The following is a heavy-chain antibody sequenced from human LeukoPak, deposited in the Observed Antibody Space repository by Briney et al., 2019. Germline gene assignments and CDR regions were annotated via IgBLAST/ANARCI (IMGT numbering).Heavy chain of an antibody. D-gene: IGHD7-27*01. CDR1: GGSISSGSYY. CDR3: ARGSDWGKEFDY. CDR2: IYTSGST. V-gene: IGHV4-61*02. J-gene: IGHJ4*02. Sequence: SETLSLTCTVSGGSISSGSYYWSWIRQPAGKGLEWIGRIYTSGSTNYNPSLKSRVTISVDTSKNQFSLKLSSVTAADTAVYYCARGSDWGKEFDYWGQGTLVTVSS.